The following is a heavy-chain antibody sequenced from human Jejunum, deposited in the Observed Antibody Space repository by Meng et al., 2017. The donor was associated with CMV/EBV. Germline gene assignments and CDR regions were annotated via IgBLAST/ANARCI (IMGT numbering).Heavy chain of an antibody. Sequence: SGFTVSSNYMTWVRQAPGKGLEWVSVIYNGGKTYYADSVKGRFTISRDNSENTVYLQMNSLRGEDTAVYYCARDRGYSGYDWSDWGQGTRVTVSS. CDR1: GFTVSSNY. J-gene: IGHJ4*02. D-gene: IGHD5-12*01. V-gene: IGHV3-66*02. CDR3: ARDRGYSGYDWSD. CDR2: IYNGGKT.